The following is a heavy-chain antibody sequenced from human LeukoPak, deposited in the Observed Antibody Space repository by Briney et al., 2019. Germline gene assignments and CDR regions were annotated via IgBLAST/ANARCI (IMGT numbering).Heavy chain of an antibody. Sequence: PGGSLRLSCAAAGFTFSSYGMHWVRQAPGKGLEWVALIRYDGSNKYYADSVKGRFTISRDNSKNTLYLQMNSLRAEDTAVYYCAKGIFEGYFDYWGQGTLVTVSS. CDR1: GFTFSSYG. J-gene: IGHJ4*02. D-gene: IGHD3-3*01. CDR2: IRYDGSNK. V-gene: IGHV3-30*02. CDR3: AKGIFEGYFDY.